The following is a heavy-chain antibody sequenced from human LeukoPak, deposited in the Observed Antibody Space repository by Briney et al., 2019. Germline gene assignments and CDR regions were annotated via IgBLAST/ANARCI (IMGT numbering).Heavy chain of an antibody. CDR1: GFTFSDHY. CDR3: ARTPPVTTTGHFYWYFDL. V-gene: IGHV3-72*01. J-gene: IGHJ2*01. D-gene: IGHD3-3*02. CDR2: TRNEANSYTT. Sequence: GGSLRLSCAASGFTFSDHYMDWVRQAPGKGLEWVGRTRNEANSYTTEYAASVKGRFTISRDDSKNSLYLQMNSLKTEDTAVYYCARTPPVTTTGHFYWYFDLWGRGTLVTVSS.